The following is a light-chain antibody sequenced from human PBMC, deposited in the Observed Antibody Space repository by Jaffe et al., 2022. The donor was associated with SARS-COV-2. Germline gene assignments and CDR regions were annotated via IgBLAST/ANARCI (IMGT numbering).Light chain of an antibody. Sequence: DIQMTQSPSSLSASVGDRVTITCRASQGIGNGLGWYQQKPGKAPKRLIYAASTLQSGVPSRFSGSASGTEFTLTISSLQPEDFATYYCLQHNTYPQTFGGGTKVEIK. CDR3: LQHNTYPQT. V-gene: IGKV1-17*01. CDR2: AAS. J-gene: IGKJ4*01. CDR1: QGIGNG.